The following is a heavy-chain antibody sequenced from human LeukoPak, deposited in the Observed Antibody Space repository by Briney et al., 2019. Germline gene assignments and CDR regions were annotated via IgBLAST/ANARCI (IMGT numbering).Heavy chain of an antibody. J-gene: IGHJ4*02. V-gene: IGHV3-21*01. CDR1: GFTFSTYN. CDR2: ISSSSYI. Sequence: GGSLRLSCAASGFTFSTYNMNWVRQAPGKGLEWVSSISSSSYIYYADSVKGRFTISRDNAKNSLYLQMNSLRAEDTAVYYCARDHTYYDILTGYYMEYFDYWGQGTLVTVSS. CDR3: ARDHTYYDILTGYYMEYFDY. D-gene: IGHD3-9*01.